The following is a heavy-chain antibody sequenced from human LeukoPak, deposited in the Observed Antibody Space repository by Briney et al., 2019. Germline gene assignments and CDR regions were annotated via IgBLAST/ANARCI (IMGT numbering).Heavy chain of an antibody. CDR3: AREYGLRFFEWLPLNWFDP. D-gene: IGHD3-3*01. CDR1: ADSVSSNSAA. Sequence: SQTLSLTCAISADSVSSNSAAWNWTRQSPSRGLEWLGRTYYRSKWYNDYAVSVKSRITINPDTSKNQFSLQLNSVTPEDTAVYYCAREYGLRFFEWLPLNWFDPWGQGTLVTVSS. J-gene: IGHJ5*02. V-gene: IGHV6-1*01. CDR2: TYYRSKWYN.